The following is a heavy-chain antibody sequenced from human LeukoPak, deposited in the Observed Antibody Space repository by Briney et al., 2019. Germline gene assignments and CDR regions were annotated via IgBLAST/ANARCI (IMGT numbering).Heavy chain of an antibody. CDR2: ISYDGSNK. V-gene: IGHV3-30-3*01. D-gene: IGHD3-16*01. J-gene: IGHJ6*02. CDR3: ARGLGGYGMDV. Sequence: PGGSLRLSCAASGFTFSSYAMHWVRQAPGKGLEWVAVISYDGSNKYYADSVKGRFTISRDNSKNTLYLQMNSLRAEDTAVNYCARGLGGYGMDVWGQGTTVTVSS. CDR1: GFTFSSYA.